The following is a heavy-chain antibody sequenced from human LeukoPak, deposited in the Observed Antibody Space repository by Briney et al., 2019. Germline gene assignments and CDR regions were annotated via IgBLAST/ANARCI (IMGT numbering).Heavy chain of an antibody. V-gene: IGHV3-30-3*01. D-gene: IGHD3-22*01. CDR3: ARGTTYYDSSGYYGGAKFDY. J-gene: IGHJ4*02. Sequence: GGSLRLSCAASGFTFSSYAMHWVRQAPGKGLEWVAVISYDGSNKYYADSVKGRFTISRDNSKNTLYLQMNSLRAEDTAVYYCARGTTYYDSSGYYGGAKFDYWGQGTLVTVSS. CDR2: ISYDGSNK. CDR1: GFTFSSYA.